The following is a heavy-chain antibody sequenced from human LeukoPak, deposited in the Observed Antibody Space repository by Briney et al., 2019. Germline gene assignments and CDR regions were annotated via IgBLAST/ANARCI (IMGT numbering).Heavy chain of an antibody. CDR1: GDSISSTNYY. D-gene: IGHD2-15*01. J-gene: IGHJ6*03. CDR2: IYYSGST. CDR3: ARENCSGGSCYSIYYYYYMDV. Sequence: SETLSLTCTVSGDSISSTNYYWGWIRQPPGKGLEWIGSIYYSGSTYYNPSLESRVTISVDTSKNQFSLKLSSVTAADTAVYYCARENCSGGSCYSIYYYYYMDVWGKGTTVTVSS. V-gene: IGHV4-39*07.